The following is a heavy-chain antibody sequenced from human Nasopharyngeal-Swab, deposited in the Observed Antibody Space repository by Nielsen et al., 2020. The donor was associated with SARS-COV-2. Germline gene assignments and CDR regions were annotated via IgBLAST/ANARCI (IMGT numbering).Heavy chain of an antibody. V-gene: IGHV4-61*01. CDR2: IYYTGST. J-gene: IGHJ4*02. CDR1: GGPVSSGSYY. D-gene: IGHD3-9*01. Sequence: SETLSLTCTVSGGPVSSGSYYWSWIRQPPGKGLEWIGYIYYTGSTNYNASLKSRVTISADTSKNQFSLKLSSVTAADTAVYYCARAPLTIFEYYFDYWGQGTLVTVSS. CDR3: ARAPLTIFEYYFDY.